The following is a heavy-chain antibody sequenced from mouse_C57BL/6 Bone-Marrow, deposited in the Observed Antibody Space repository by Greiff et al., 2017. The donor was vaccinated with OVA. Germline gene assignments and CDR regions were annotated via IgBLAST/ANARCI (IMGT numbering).Heavy chain of an antibody. CDR1: GYTFTDYE. Sequence: VQLQQSGAELVRPGASVTLSCKASGYTFTDYEMHWVKQTPVHGLEWIGAIDPDNGGTASNQNFKGKAILTADKSSSTAYMELRSLTSEDSSNDYCTEGYRNYYAMDYWGQGTSVTVSS. J-gene: IGHJ4*01. D-gene: IGHD2-5*01. CDR3: TEGYRNYYAMDY. CDR2: IDPDNGGT. V-gene: IGHV1-15*01.